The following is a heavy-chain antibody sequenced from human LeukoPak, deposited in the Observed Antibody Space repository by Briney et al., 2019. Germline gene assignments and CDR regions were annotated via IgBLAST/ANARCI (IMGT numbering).Heavy chain of an antibody. CDR3: ARAVAGAYYYGMDV. V-gene: IGHV2-70*11. D-gene: IGHD6-19*01. J-gene: IGHJ6*02. CDR1: GFSLSTSGMC. Sequence: SGPTLVNPTQTLTLTCTFSGFSLSTSGMCVSWIRQPPGKALEWLARIDWDDDKYYSTSLKTRLTISKDTSKNQVVLTMTNMEPVDTATYYCARAVAGAYYYGMDVWGQGTTVTVSS. CDR2: IDWDDDK.